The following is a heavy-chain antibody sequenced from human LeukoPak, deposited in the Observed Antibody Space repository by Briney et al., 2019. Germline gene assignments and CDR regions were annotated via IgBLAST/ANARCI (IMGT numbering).Heavy chain of an antibody. CDR1: AFTLRSYA. V-gene: IGHV3-33*01. D-gene: IGHD6-19*01. CDR3: ARDQYSSGWSHPGDY. Sequence: PGTSLRLSCVASAFTLRSYAMHWVRQAPGKGLEWVAVIWFDGSNEHYADSMKGRVTISRDNSKNTLYLQMYTLRAEDTAVYYCARDQYSSGWSHPGDYWGQGTLVTVSS. CDR2: IWFDGSNE. J-gene: IGHJ4*02.